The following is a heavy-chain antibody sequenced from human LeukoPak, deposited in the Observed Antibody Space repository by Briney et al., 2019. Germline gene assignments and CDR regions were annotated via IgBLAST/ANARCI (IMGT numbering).Heavy chain of an antibody. J-gene: IGHJ5*01. CDR3: ARGYYSNWFDS. CDR1: GGSFSGYY. V-gene: IGHV4-34*01. D-gene: IGHD3-22*01. Sequence: PSETLSLTCAVYGGSFSGYYWSWIRQPPGKGLEWIGEINHSGSTNYNPSLKSRVTISVDTSKNQFSLKLSSVTAADTAVYYCARGYYSNWFDSWGQGTLVTVSS. CDR2: INHSGST.